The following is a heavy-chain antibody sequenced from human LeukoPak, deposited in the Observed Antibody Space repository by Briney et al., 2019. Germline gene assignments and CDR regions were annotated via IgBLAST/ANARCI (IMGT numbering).Heavy chain of an antibody. V-gene: IGHV1-69*04. CDR3: ARSGIAAAGTEVEY. CDR1: GGTFSSYA. J-gene: IGHJ4*02. CDR2: IIPILGIA. D-gene: IGHD6-13*01. Sequence: SVKVSCKASGGTFSSYAISWVRQAPGQGLEWMGRIIPILGIANYAQKFQGRVTITADKSTNTAYMELSSLRSEDTAVYYCARSGIAAAGTEVEYWGQGTLVTVSS.